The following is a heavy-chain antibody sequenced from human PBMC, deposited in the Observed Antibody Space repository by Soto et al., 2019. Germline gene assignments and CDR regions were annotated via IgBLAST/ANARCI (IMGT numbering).Heavy chain of an antibody. V-gene: IGHV3-30*18. CDR3: AKEYSGYDYCDY. J-gene: IGHJ4*02. Sequence: ESVGGVVQPGRSLRLSCAASGFTFSSYGMHWVRQAPGKGLEWVALISYDESKKYYADSVKGRFTISRDNSKNTLYLQMNSLRAEDTAVYYCAKEYSGYDYCDYWGQGTLVTVSS. D-gene: IGHD5-12*01. CDR1: GFTFSSYG. CDR2: ISYDESKK.